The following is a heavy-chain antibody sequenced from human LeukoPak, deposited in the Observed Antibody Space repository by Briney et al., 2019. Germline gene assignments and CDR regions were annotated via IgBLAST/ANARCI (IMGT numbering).Heavy chain of an antibody. Sequence: ASVKVSCKASGYTFTSYDINWVRQATGQGLEWMGWMNPNSGNTGYAQKFQGRVTMTRNTSISTAYMELSSLRSEDTAVYYCARGFRSGWYRAFDIWGQGTMVTVSS. J-gene: IGHJ3*02. D-gene: IGHD6-19*01. CDR1: GYTFTSYD. CDR2: MNPNSGNT. V-gene: IGHV1-8*01. CDR3: ARGFRSGWYRAFDI.